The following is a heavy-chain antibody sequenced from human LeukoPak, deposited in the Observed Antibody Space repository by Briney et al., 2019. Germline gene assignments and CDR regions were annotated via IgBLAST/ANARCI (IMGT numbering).Heavy chain of an antibody. V-gene: IGHV3-74*01. CDR2: INNDGSSA. J-gene: IGHJ6*02. D-gene: IGHD1-1*01. CDR1: GFTFNNYW. Sequence: GGSLRLSCAAAGFTFNNYWIHWVRQVPGKGLVWVSRINNDGSSASYVDSVKGRFTISRDNAKNTLFLQMNSLRAEDTAVYYCARRGTGHGMDVWGQGTTVIVSS. CDR3: ARRGTGHGMDV.